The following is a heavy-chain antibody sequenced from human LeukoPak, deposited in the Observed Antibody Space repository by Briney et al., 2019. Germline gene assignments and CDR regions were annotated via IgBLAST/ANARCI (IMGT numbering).Heavy chain of an antibody. J-gene: IGHJ6*03. Sequence: SETLSLTCTVSGGSISSYYWSWIRQPPGKGLEWIGYIYYSGSTNYNPSLKSRVTISVDTSKNQFSLKLTSVTAADTAVYYCASGAYSFYYMDVWGNGTTVTISS. CDR2: IYYSGST. CDR1: GGSISSYY. CDR3: ASGAYSFYYMDV. D-gene: IGHD5-18*01. V-gene: IGHV4-59*01.